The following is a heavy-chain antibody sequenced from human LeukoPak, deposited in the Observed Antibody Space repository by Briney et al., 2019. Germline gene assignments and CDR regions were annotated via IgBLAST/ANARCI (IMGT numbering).Heavy chain of an antibody. D-gene: IGHD3-22*01. CDR1: GYSFTSYW. J-gene: IGHJ5*02. CDR3: ARRKSSGYYSNWFDP. V-gene: IGHV5-51*01. CDR2: IYPGDSDT. Sequence: VESLKISCKGSGYSFTSYWIGWVRQMPGKGLEWMGIIYPGDSDTRYSPSFQGQVTISADKSISTAYLQWSSLKASDTAMYYCARRKSSGYYSNWFDPWGQGTLVTVSS.